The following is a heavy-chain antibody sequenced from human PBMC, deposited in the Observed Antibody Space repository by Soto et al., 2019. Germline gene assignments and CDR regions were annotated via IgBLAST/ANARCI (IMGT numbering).Heavy chain of an antibody. Sequence: EVQLVESGGGLVQPGGSLRLSCEASGFLFSTYWMFWVRQAPRKGLLWVSRIKSDGSSTSYADSVKGRFTISRDNAKNTLDLQMPSLRAEDTAVYYCAIRGGDYNYFDYWGQGSLVTVSS. CDR3: AIRGGDYNYFDY. CDR1: GFLFSTYW. CDR2: IKSDGSST. D-gene: IGHD2-21*01. V-gene: IGHV3-74*01. J-gene: IGHJ4*02.